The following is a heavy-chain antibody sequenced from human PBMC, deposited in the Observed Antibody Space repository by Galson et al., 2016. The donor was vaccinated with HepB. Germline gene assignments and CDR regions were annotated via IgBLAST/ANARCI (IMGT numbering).Heavy chain of an antibody. CDR2: ISTARGNT. D-gene: IGHD3-3*01. Sequence: SVKVSCKASDYTFTNYGISWVRQAPGQGLEWMGWISTARGNTNYAQKFQGRVTMTTDTSTSTAYMELGSLTSDDTAVYYCARDGLRFLEWLRDGMDVWGQGTTVTVSS. J-gene: IGHJ6*02. V-gene: IGHV1-18*01. CDR3: ARDGLRFLEWLRDGMDV. CDR1: DYTFTNYG.